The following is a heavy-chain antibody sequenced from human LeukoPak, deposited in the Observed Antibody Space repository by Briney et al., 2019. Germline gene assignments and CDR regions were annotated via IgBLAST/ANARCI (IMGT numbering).Heavy chain of an antibody. CDR3: ARGLGGSGSYFLTFDY. Sequence: ASVNVSCKASGYTFTTYSINWVRQSPGQGLEWLGWIRAYNGNTKYAQKVQGRVTMTTDTSTSTAYMELRSLRSDDTAVYYCARGLGGSGSYFLTFDYWGQGTLVTVSP. CDR2: IRAYNGNT. CDR1: GYTFTTYS. J-gene: IGHJ4*02. D-gene: IGHD1-26*01. V-gene: IGHV1-18*01.